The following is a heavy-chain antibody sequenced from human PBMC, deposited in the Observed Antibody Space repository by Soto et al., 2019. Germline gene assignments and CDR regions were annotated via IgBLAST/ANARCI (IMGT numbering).Heavy chain of an antibody. D-gene: IGHD6-6*01. CDR3: TSPVAAPRSFYSYYGLDV. Sequence: QVQLQESGPGLVEPSQTLSLTCTVSGGSISSGDYYWSWIRQPPGKGLEWIGYIYYSESTNYNPSLRSRLTISVDTSKNQFSLKLSSVPAADTAVYFCTSPVAAPRSFYSYYGLDVWGQGTTVAVSS. CDR1: GGSISSGDYY. CDR2: IYYSEST. J-gene: IGHJ6*02. V-gene: IGHV4-30-4*01.